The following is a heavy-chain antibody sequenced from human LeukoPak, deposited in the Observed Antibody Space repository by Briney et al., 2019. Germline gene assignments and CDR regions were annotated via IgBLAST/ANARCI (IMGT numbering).Heavy chain of an antibody. V-gene: IGHV3-7*01. CDR2: IKPDGSES. CDR3: EKEDFWRVHV. D-gene: IGHD3-3*01. J-gene: IGHJ6*01. CDR1: GFPFSSHF. Sequence: GRSLRLSCAASGFPFSSHFMTWVRPTPGRGLEWVAKIKPDGSESYYVDSVKGRFTISRDNTRKSMYLEMNNLRAEHTAVYFCEKEDFWRVHVGGQGTTVSVSS.